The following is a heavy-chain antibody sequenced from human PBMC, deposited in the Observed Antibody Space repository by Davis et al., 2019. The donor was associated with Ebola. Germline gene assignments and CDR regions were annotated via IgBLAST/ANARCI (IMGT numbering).Heavy chain of an antibody. V-gene: IGHV4-39*07. D-gene: IGHD3-16*01. CDR1: GGSISSSSYY. CDR2: IYYSGST. J-gene: IGHJ4*02. CDR3: ARSMITFGGVIN. Sequence: MPSETLSLTCTVSGGSISSSSYYWGWIRQPPGKGLEWIGCIYYSGSTYYNPSLKSRVTISVDTSKNQFSLKLSSVTAADTAVYYCARSMITFGGVINWGQGTLVTVSS.